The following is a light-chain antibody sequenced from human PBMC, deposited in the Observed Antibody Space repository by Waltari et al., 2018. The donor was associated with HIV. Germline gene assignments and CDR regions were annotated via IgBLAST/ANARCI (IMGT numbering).Light chain of an antibody. V-gene: IGKV3-15*01. CDR2: RAS. CDR1: ETIRSN. CDR3: PQYNIFPLP. J-gene: IGKJ4*01. Sequence: EIVMTQSPATLPVSPGERVTLSCRASETIRSNLAWYQQKPGQAPRPLIYRASSRATGFPARFSGSGSGTEFTLTISSLQSEDFALYYCPQYNIFPLPFGGGTKVEIK.